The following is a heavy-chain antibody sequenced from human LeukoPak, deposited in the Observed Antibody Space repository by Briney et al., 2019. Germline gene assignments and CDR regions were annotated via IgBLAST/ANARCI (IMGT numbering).Heavy chain of an antibody. CDR1: GYTFTGYY. CDR3: ARVRRWLDAFDI. Sequence: ASVKVSCKASGYTFTGYYMHWVRQAPGQGLEWMGWINPNSGGTNYAQKFQGRVTMTRDTSISTACMELSRLRSDDTAVYYCARVRRWLDAFDIWGQGTMVTVSS. D-gene: IGHD5-24*01. CDR2: INPNSGGT. J-gene: IGHJ3*02. V-gene: IGHV1-2*02.